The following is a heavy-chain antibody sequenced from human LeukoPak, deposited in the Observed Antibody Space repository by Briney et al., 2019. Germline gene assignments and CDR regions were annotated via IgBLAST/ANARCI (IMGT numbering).Heavy chain of an antibody. CDR1: GFTFSSYA. Sequence: GGSLRLSCAASGFTFSSYAMSWVRQAPGKGLEWVSAISGSGGSTYYADSVKGRFTISRDNAKNSLYLQMNSLRAEDTAVYYCARVKGYCSSTSCFPFDYWGQGTLVTVSS. CDR2: ISGSGGST. CDR3: ARVKGYCSSTSCFPFDY. V-gene: IGHV3-23*01. J-gene: IGHJ4*02. D-gene: IGHD2-2*01.